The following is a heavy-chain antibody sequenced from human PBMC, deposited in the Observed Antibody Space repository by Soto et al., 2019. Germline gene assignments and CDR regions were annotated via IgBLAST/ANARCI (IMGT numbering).Heavy chain of an antibody. CDR2: ISSSGKTI. V-gene: IGHV3-11*01. J-gene: IGHJ6*02. Sequence: QVQLVESGGGLVKPGGSLRLSCAASGFNFSDFYMSWIRQAPGKGLEWVSYISSSGKTIYYADSVKGRFTVSRDNAKNSLYLQMSSLRAEDSAVYYCARHTEYRDNVYGMDVWGQGTTVTVSS. D-gene: IGHD2-2*02. CDR1: GFNFSDFY. CDR3: ARHTEYRDNVYGMDV.